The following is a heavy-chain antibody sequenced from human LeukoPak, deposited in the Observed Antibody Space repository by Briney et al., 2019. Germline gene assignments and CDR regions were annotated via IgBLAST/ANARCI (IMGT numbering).Heavy chain of an antibody. J-gene: IGHJ4*02. Sequence: GGSLRLSCAASGFTFSDYYMDRVRQAPGKGLEWVGRIRNKGNSYTTEYAASVKGRFTISRDDSKNSLYLQMNSLKTEDTAVYYCARGGIVVVPTARTLDYWGRGTLVTVSS. CDR3: ARGGIVVVPTARTLDY. CDR1: GFTFSDYY. CDR2: IRNKGNSYTT. D-gene: IGHD2-2*01. V-gene: IGHV3-72*01.